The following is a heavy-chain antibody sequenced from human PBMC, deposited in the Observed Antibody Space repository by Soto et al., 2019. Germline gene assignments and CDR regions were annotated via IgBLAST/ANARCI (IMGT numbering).Heavy chain of an antibody. Sequence: PSETLSLTCTVSGGSISSSSYYWGWIRQPPGKGLEWIGSIYYSGSTYYNPSLKSRVTISVDTSKNQFSLKLSSVTAADTAVYYCARLGLFLQDAFDIWGEGAIVTVSS. V-gene: IGHV4-39*01. CDR3: ARLGLFLQDAFDI. D-gene: IGHD2-21*01. J-gene: IGHJ3*02. CDR1: GGSISSSSYY. CDR2: IYYSGST.